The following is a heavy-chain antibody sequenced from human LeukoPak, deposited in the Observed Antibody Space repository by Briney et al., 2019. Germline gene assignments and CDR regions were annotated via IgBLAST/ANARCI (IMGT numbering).Heavy chain of an antibody. Sequence: GGSLRLSCAASGFTFSSYSMNWVRQAPGKGLEWVSSISSSSSYIYYADSVKGRFTISRDNAKNSLYLQMNSLRAEDTAVYYCASGYDFWSGSPPLDYWGQGTLVTVSS. J-gene: IGHJ4*02. CDR3: ASGYDFWSGSPPLDY. D-gene: IGHD3-3*01. CDR1: GFTFSSYS. V-gene: IGHV3-21*01. CDR2: ISSSSSYI.